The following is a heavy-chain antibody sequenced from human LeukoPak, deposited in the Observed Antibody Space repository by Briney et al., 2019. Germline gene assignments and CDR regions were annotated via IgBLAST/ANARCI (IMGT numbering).Heavy chain of an antibody. CDR1: GYTFTSYD. CDR2: MNPNSGNT. Sequence: ASVKVSCKASGYTFTSYDINWVRQATGQGLEWMGMMNPNSGNTGYAQKFQGRVTITRNTSISTAYMELSSLRSEDTAVYYCARGPVTTSLNYYYYYMDVWGKGTTVTVS. D-gene: IGHD4-11*01. J-gene: IGHJ6*03. CDR3: ARGPVTTSLNYYYYYMDV. V-gene: IGHV1-8*03.